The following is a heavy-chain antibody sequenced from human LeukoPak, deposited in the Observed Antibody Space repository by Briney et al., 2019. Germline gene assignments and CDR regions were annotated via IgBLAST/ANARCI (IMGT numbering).Heavy chain of an antibody. J-gene: IGHJ4*02. V-gene: IGHV4-4*02. CDR1: GGSISSSNW. CDR2: IYHSGST. Sequence: SETLSLTCAVSGGSISSSNWWSWIRQPPGKGLEWIGEIYHSGSTNYNPSLKSRVTISVDKSKTQFSLKLSSVTAADTAVYYCARGRDGYNPRLYYFDYWGQGTLVTVSS. CDR3: ARGRDGYNPRLYYFDY. D-gene: IGHD5-24*01.